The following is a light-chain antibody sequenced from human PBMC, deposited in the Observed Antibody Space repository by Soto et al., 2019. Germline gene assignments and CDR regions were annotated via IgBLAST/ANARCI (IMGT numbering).Light chain of an antibody. Sequence: QSVLTQPASVSGSPGQSITISCTGTSSDVGGYNYVSWYQQHPGKAPKLMIYEVSNRPSGVSNRFSGSKSGNTASLTISGLQAEDEADDYCSSYTSRSTLYVFGTGTKLTVL. J-gene: IGLJ1*01. CDR2: EVS. V-gene: IGLV2-14*01. CDR3: SSYTSRSTLYV. CDR1: SSDVGGYNY.